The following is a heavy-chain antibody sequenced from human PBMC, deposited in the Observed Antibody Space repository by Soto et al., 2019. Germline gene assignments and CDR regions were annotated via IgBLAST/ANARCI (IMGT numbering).Heavy chain of an antibody. D-gene: IGHD5-12*01. CDR3: ARDGNSGYVRRSYYYYYYYMDV. CDR1: GFTFSDYY. V-gene: IGHV3-11*01. CDR2: ISSSGSTI. J-gene: IGHJ6*03. Sequence: QVQLVESGGGLVKPGGSLRLSCAASGFTFSDYYMSWIRQAPGKGLEWVSYISSSGSTIYYADSVKGRFTISRDNAKNSLYLQMNSLRAEDTAVYYCARDGNSGYVRRSYYYYYYYMDVWGKGTTVTVSS.